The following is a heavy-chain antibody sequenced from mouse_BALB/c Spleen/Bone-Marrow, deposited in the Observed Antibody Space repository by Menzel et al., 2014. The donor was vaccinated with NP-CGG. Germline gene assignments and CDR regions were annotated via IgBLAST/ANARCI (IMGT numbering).Heavy chain of an antibody. D-gene: IGHD1-2*01. Sequence: EVNVVESGGGLVKPGGSLKLSCAASGFGFXSSDMSWVRQTPEKRLEWVAYISSGGGSTYYPDTVKGRFTISRDNAKNTLYLQTSSLKSEDTAMYYCATHYYGRFDYWGQGTTLTVSS. CDR3: ATHYYGRFDY. CDR2: ISSGGGST. V-gene: IGHV5-12-1*01. J-gene: IGHJ2*01. CDR1: GFGFXSSD.